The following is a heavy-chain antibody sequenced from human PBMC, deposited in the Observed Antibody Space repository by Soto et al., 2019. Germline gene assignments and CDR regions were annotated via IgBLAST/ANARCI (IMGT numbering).Heavy chain of an antibody. V-gene: IGHV4-39*06. Sequence: SETLSLTCTVSGASISSGSYYWGWTRQTPGKGLEWIGSVYYGGSTYYSPSLKSRLTITKDTSKNQVVLTMTNMDPVDTATYYCAHRRDSEWFDPWGQGTLVTVSS. J-gene: IGHJ5*02. CDR3: AHRRDSEWFDP. CDR1: GASISSGSYY. CDR2: VYYGGST. D-gene: IGHD2-21*02.